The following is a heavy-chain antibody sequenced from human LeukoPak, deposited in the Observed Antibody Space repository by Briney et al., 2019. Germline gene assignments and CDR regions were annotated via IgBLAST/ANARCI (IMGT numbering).Heavy chain of an antibody. J-gene: IGHJ4*02. CDR3: ARDLSSTPNWELDY. V-gene: IGHV1-2*06. Sequence: ASVKVSCKASGYTFTQYFIRWVRQAPGQGLEWMGRIRSDSGNTESAQRFQGRVTMTRDTSITTVYMELHSLTFDDAAVYYCARDLSSTPNWELDYWGQGALVTVSS. CDR1: GYTFTQYF. D-gene: IGHD1-26*01. CDR2: IRSDSGNT.